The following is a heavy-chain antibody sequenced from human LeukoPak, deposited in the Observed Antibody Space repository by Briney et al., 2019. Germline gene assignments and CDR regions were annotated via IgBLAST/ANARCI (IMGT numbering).Heavy chain of an antibody. CDR2: IYYSGST. D-gene: IGHD1-26*01. V-gene: IGHV4-59*01. Sequence: SETLSLTCTVSGGSISSYYWSWIRQPPGMGLEWIGYIYYSGSTNYNPSLKNRVTISVDTSKDQFSLRQTSVTAADTAMYYCARSFLGDWYFDLWGRGTLVTVSS. J-gene: IGHJ2*01. CDR1: GGSISSYY. CDR3: ARSFLGDWYFDL.